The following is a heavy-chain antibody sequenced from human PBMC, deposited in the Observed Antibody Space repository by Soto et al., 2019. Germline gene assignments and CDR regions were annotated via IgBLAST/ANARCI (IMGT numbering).Heavy chain of an antibody. CDR3: ARSVFP. V-gene: IGHV4-31*03. Sequence: HVQLQESGPGLVKPSQTLSLTCTVSGGSISSGGYYWTWTRQHPGKGLEWIGYIYYSGSTYYNPSLTSRVTRSVDTSKNPFSLKLSSVTAADTAVYYCARSVFPWGQGTLVTVSS. CDR2: IYYSGST. J-gene: IGHJ5*02. CDR1: GGSISSGGYY.